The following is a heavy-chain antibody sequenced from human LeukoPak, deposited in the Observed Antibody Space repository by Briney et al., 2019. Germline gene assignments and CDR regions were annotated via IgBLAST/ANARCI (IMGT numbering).Heavy chain of an antibody. Sequence: GGSLTLSCAASGFTFSNYWMNWVRQAQGKGLEWISIIYSGGSTYYTESVKGRFTISIENSKNTLFLKMNSLRAEDTAVYYCARHRRYFISTSCFPFYFDYWGQGTLVTVSS. D-gene: IGHD2-2*01. J-gene: IGHJ4*02. CDR3: ARHRRYFISTSCFPFYFDY. CDR2: IYSGGST. CDR1: GFTFSNYW. V-gene: IGHV3-66*04.